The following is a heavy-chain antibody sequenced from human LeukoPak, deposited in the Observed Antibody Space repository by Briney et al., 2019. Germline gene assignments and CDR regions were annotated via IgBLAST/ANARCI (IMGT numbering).Heavy chain of an antibody. CDR3: ARVYSSSWYDY. Sequence: GGSLRLSCAASGFTFSSYAISWVRQAPGQGLEWMGRIIPILGIPNYAQKFQGRVTITADKSTSSAYMELSSLRSEDTAVYYCARVYSSSWYDYWGQGTLVTVSS. D-gene: IGHD6-13*01. J-gene: IGHJ4*02. CDR1: GFTFSSYA. V-gene: IGHV1-69*04. CDR2: IIPILGIP.